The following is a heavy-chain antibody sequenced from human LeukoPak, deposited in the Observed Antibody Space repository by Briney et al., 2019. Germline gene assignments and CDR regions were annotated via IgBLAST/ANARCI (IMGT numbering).Heavy chain of an antibody. D-gene: IGHD3-10*01. Sequence: GGSLRLSCAASGFTFFGYAMRWVRQAPGKGLEWVSRVSIRGDTTKYADSVKGRFTISRDNSKNTLFLQMNSLRGEDTAAYYCVKGGWFGQSPSDVFDVWGQGTMVTVS. CDR2: VSIRGDTT. CDR3: VKGGWFGQSPSDVFDV. V-gene: IGHV3-23*01. J-gene: IGHJ3*01. CDR1: GFTFFGYA.